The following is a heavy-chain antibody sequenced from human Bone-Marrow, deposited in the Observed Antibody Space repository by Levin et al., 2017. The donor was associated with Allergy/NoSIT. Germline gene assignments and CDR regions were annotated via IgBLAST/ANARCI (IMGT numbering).Heavy chain of an antibody. CDR1: GNTFSDYY. Sequence: GESLKISCRASGNTFSDYYMHWVRQAPGQGLEWMGWINLNSGATESAPKFQGRVTMTRDPSISTAYMDLSRLRSDDTAVYYCARVFRTSSPDFWGQGTLVTVSS. V-gene: IGHV1-2*02. D-gene: IGHD3/OR15-3a*01. CDR3: ARVFRTSSPDF. CDR2: INLNSGAT. J-gene: IGHJ4*02.